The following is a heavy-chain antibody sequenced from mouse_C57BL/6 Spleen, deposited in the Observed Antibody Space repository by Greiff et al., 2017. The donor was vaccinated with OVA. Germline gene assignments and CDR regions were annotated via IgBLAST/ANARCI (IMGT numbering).Heavy chain of an antibody. D-gene: IGHD3-1*01. V-gene: IGHV2-6*01. Sequence: VMLVESGPGLVAPSQSLSITCTVSGFSLTSYGVDWVRQSPGKGLEWLGVIWGVGSTNYNSALKSRLSISKDNSKSQVFLKMNSLQTDDTAMYYCARDSSDAMDYWGQGTSVTVSS. CDR1: GFSLTSYG. CDR3: ARDSSDAMDY. J-gene: IGHJ4*01. CDR2: IWGVGST.